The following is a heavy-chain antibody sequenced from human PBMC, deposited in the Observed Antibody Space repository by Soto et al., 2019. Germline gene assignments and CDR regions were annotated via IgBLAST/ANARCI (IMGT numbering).Heavy chain of an antibody. V-gene: IGHV3-7*01. CDR3: IRGSSCTPTTCYNLGWFAP. Sequence: EVQLVEYGGGLVQPGGSLRLSCVASGLMFRNHWMSWVRQAPGKGLEWVANIKQDGSEKYYEDPVKGRFTISRDNAKNLLCLQMNSLRAEDTAVYYCIRGSSCTPTTCYNLGWFAPWGQGTLVTVSS. J-gene: IGHJ5*02. D-gene: IGHD2-2*02. CDR1: GLMFRNHW. CDR2: IKQDGSEK.